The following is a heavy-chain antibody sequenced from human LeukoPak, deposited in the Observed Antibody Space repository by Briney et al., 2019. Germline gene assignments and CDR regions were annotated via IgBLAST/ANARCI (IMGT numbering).Heavy chain of an antibody. D-gene: IGHD3-22*01. V-gene: IGHV3-11*01. CDR2: ISSSGSTI. CDR1: GFTFSDYF. J-gene: IGHJ4*02. CDR3: ARVGSSGYPIDY. Sequence: GGSLRLSCAASGFTFSDYFMSWIRQAPGKGLEWVSYISSSGSTINYADSVKGRFTISRDSAKKSLFLQMNSLRAEDTAVYYCARVGSSGYPIDYWGQGTLVTVSS.